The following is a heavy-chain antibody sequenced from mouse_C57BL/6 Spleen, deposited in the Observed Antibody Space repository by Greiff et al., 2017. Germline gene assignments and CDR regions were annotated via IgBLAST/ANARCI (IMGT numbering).Heavy chain of an antibody. CDR2: IDPSDSYT. Sequence: QVQLKQPGAELVKPGASVKLSCKASGYTFTSYWMQWVKQRPGQGLEWIGEIDPSDSYTNYNQKFKGKATLTVDTSSSTAYMQLRSLTSEDSAVYYCARRGGYFDVWGTGTTVTVSS. V-gene: IGHV1-50*01. J-gene: IGHJ1*03. CDR3: ARRGGYFDV. CDR1: GYTFTSYW.